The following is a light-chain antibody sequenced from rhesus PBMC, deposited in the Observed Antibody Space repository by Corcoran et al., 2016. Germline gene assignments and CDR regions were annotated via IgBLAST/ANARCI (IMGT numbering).Light chain of an antibody. CDR3: LQYSSSPRT. CDR1: QGISSG. Sequence: DIQMTQSPSSLSASVGDKVTITCRASQGISSGLAWYQQKPGKAPKLLIYKAASLQSGVPSRFSGNGSCTDFTLTISSPQPEDFATYYCLQYSSSPRTFGQGTKVEIK. J-gene: IGKJ1*01. V-gene: IGKV1-22*01. CDR2: KAA.